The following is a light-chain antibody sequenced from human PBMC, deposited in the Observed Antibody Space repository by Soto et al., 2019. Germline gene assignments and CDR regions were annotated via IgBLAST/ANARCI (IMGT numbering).Light chain of an antibody. J-gene: IGLJ1*01. CDR2: SEN. Sequence: QSVLTQPPSASGTPGQRVAISCSGSSSNIGSNTVNWYQQLPGTAPKLLIYSENQLPSGVPDRFSGSRSGTSASLAISGLQSEDEADYYCATWDDRLNGYVFGTGTKVTVL. CDR3: ATWDDRLNGYV. V-gene: IGLV1-44*01. CDR1: SSNIGSNT.